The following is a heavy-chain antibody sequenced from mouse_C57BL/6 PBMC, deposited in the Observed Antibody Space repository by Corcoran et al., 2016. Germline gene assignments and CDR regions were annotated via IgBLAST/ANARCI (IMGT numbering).Heavy chain of an antibody. J-gene: IGHJ3*01. CDR2: INTYSGVP. V-gene: IGHV9-3*01. CDR3: ASYSNYVFAY. Sequence: QIQLVQSGPELKKTGETVKISSKASGYTFTTYGMSWVKQAPGKGLKWMGWINTYSGVPTYADDFKGRFAFSLETSASTAYLQINNLKNEDTATYFCASYSNYVFAYWGQGTLVTVSA. D-gene: IGHD2-5*01. CDR1: GYTFTTYG.